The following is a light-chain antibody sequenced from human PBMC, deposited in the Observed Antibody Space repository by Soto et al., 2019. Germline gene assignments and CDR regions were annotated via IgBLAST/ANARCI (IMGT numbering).Light chain of an antibody. CDR3: TQYNNWPPWT. CDR1: QSISTN. Sequence: EIVLTQSPATLSVSPGARATLSCRASQSISTNLAWYQQKPGQAPRLLIYGPSTRAPGIPARFSGSGSGTEFTLTISSLQSEDFAIYYCTQYNNWPPWTFGKGTQV. V-gene: IGKV3-15*01. J-gene: IGKJ1*01. CDR2: GPS.